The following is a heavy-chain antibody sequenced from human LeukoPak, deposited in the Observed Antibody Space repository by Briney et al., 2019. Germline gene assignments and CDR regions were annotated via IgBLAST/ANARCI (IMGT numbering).Heavy chain of an antibody. D-gene: IGHD3-3*01. CDR2: MNPNSGNT. CDR3: ARGDTIFGVVVGEYAFDI. CDR1: GYTFTSYD. J-gene: IGHJ3*02. Sequence: ASVKVSCKASGYTFTSYDINWVRQATGQGLEWMGWMNPNSGNTGYAQKFQGRVTMTRNTSISTAYMELSSLRSEDTAVYYCARGDTIFGVVVGEYAFDIWGQGIMVTVSS. V-gene: IGHV1-8*01.